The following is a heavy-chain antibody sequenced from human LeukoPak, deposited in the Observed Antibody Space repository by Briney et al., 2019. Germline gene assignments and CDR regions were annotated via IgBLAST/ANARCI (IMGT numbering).Heavy chain of an antibody. Sequence: ASVTVSCKASGYTFTNYAMNWVRQAPGQGLEWMGWINTNTGNPTYAQGFTGRFVFSLDTSVSTAYLQISSLKAEDTAVYYCARLGYCSGGSCYGFDYWGQGSLVTVSS. J-gene: IGHJ4*02. V-gene: IGHV7-4-1*02. D-gene: IGHD2-15*01. CDR3: ARLGYCSGGSCYGFDY. CDR1: GYTFTNYA. CDR2: INTNTGNP.